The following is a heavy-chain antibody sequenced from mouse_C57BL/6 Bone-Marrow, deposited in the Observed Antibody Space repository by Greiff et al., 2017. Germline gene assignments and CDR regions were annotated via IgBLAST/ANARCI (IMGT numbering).Heavy chain of an antibody. CDR3: AGAYDYGAY. D-gene: IGHD2-4*01. Sequence: EVKLVESGGDLVKPGGSLKLSCAASGFTFSSYGMSWVRQTPDKRLEWVATISSGGSYTYSPDSVKGRFTISRDNAKNTLYLQMSSLKSEDTAMYYCAGAYDYGAYWGQGTLVTVSA. V-gene: IGHV5-6*02. J-gene: IGHJ3*01. CDR2: ISSGGSYT. CDR1: GFTFSSYG.